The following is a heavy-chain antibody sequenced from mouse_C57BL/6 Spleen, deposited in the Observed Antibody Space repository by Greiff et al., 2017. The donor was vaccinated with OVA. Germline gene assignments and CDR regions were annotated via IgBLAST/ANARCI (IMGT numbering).Heavy chain of an antibody. V-gene: IGHV5-16*01. CDR3: ARDRADYAMDY. Sequence: EVKLMESEGGLVQPGSSMKLSCTASGFTFSDYYMAWVRQVPEKGLEWVANINYDGSSTYYLDSLKSRFIISRDNAKNILYLQMSSLKSEDTAAYYCARDRADYAMDYWGQGTSVTVSS. CDR1: GFTFSDYY. J-gene: IGHJ4*01. CDR2: INYDGSST.